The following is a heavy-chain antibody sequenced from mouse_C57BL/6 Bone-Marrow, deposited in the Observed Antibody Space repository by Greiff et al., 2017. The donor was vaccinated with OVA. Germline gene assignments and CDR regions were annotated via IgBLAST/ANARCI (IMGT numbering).Heavy chain of an antibody. CDR1: GYAFTNYL. D-gene: IGHD3-2*02. CDR3: ARMNSSGYVMDY. V-gene: IGHV1-54*01. CDR2: INPGSGGT. Sequence: VQLQQSGAELVRPGTSVKVSCKASGYAFTNYLIEWVKQRPGQGLEWIGVINPGSGGTNYNEKFKGKATLTADKSSSTAYMQLSSLTTEDSAIYYCARMNSSGYVMDYWGQGTSVTVSS. J-gene: IGHJ4*01.